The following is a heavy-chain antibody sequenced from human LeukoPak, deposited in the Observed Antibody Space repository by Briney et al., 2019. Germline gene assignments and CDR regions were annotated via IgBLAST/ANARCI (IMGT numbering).Heavy chain of an antibody. CDR2: ISAYNGNT. Sequence: ASVKVSCKASGYTFTSYAMNWVRQAPGQRLEWMGWISAYNGNTNYAQKLQGRVTMTTDTSTSTAYMELRSLRSDDTAVYYCARLPIAALWWFDPWGQGTLVTVSS. J-gene: IGHJ5*02. V-gene: IGHV1-18*01. CDR3: ARLPIAALWWFDP. CDR1: GYTFTSYA. D-gene: IGHD6-13*01.